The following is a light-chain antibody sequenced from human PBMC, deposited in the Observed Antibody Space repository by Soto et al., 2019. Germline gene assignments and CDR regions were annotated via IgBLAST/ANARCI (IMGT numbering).Light chain of an antibody. J-gene: IGKJ2*01. V-gene: IGKV1-5*03. CDR2: KAS. Sequence: DIQMTQSPSTLSASVGDRVTITCRASQSISSWLVWYQQKPGKAPKLLIYKASSLESGVPSRFSGSGSGTEFTLTISSLQPDDFATYYCQQYNSYLHTFGQGTKLEIK. CDR1: QSISSW. CDR3: QQYNSYLHT.